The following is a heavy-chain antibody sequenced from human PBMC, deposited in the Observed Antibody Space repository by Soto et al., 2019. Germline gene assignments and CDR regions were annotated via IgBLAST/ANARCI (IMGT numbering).Heavy chain of an antibody. Sequence: EVQLLESGGGLVQPGGSLRLSCAASGFTFSTFAMNWVRQAPGKGLEWVAAISGSGGSTYYADSVKGRFTISRDNSNNTLYLQMSGLKVEGTAVYYCAKPETIPSWGNGADYWGQGSLVTVSS. CDR3: AKPETIPSWGNGADY. J-gene: IGHJ4*02. D-gene: IGHD3-16*01. V-gene: IGHV3-23*01. CDR2: ISGSGGST. CDR1: GFTFSTFA.